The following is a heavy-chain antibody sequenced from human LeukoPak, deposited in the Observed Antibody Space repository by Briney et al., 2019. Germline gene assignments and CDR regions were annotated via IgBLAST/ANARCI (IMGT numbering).Heavy chain of an antibody. CDR2: ISGSNTNT. J-gene: IGHJ4*02. CDR3: AREVEAQIDY. V-gene: IGHV3-23*01. CDR1: GFTFSTYA. Sequence: GGSLRLSCAASGFTFSTYAMSWVRQAPGKRLEWVSTISGSNTNTYYPDSVKGRFTISRDNSKNTLYLQMNSLRAEDTAVYYCAREVEAQIDYWGQGTLVTVSS. D-gene: IGHD2-15*01.